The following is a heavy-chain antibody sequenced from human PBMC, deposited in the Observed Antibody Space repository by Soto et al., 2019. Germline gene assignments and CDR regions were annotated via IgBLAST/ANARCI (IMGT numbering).Heavy chain of an antibody. J-gene: IGHJ6*02. CDR3: AREETAWPLAYGLDV. Sequence: PGGSLRLSCEASGFSFSTYSMHWVRQAPGKGLEWVSSIGRRSDIYYADSVKGRFTISRDNAKNSVSLQMNSLRDEDTAVYYFAREETAWPLAYGLDVWCQGTTVTVYS. D-gene: IGHD2-21*02. V-gene: IGHV3-21*01. CDR2: IGRRSDI. CDR1: GFSFSTYS.